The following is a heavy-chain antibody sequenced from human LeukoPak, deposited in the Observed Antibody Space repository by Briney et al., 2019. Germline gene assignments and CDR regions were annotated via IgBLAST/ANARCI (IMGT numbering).Heavy chain of an antibody. V-gene: IGHV4-39*01. CDR3: ARQTYIQRDSSGYGYYFDY. CDR2: IYYSGST. Sequence: PSETLSLTCTVSGGSISSSSYYWGWIRQPPGKGLEWIGSIYYSGSTYYNPSLKSRVTISVDTSKNQFSLTLSSVTAADTAVYYCARQTYIQRDSSGYGYYFDYWGQGTLVTVSS. J-gene: IGHJ4*02. CDR1: GGSISSSSYY. D-gene: IGHD3-22*01.